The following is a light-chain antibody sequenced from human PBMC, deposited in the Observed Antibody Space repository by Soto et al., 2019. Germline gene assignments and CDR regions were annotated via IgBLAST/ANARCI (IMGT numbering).Light chain of an antibody. J-gene: IGKJ1*01. Sequence: EVVLTQFPGTLSLSPGERATLSCRASQTITGTYLAWYQQKPGQAPRLLIYGASTRATGIPDRFSGGGTGTDFNLNISRVEPEDFAMYYCQQYGRSKRWTFGQGTKVEVK. CDR2: GAS. V-gene: IGKV3-20*01. CDR3: QQYGRSKRWT. CDR1: QTITGTY.